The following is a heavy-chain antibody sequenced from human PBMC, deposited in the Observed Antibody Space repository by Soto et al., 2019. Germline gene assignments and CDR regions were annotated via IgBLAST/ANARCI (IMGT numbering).Heavy chain of an antibody. V-gene: IGHV3-15*07. CDR3: TTDLRDAWYFDL. CDR2: IKSKTDGGTT. Sequence: EVQLVESGGGLVKPGGSLRLSCAASGFTFSNAWMNWVRQAPGKGLEWVGRIKSKTDGGTTDYAAPLKGRFTIARDDSNNTLYLQMNSLKTEDTAVYYCTTDLRDAWYFDLWGRGTLVTVSS. CDR1: GFTFSNAW. J-gene: IGHJ2*01.